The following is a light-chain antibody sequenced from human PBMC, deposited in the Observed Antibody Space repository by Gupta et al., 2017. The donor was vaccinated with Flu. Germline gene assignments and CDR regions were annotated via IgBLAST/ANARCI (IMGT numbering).Light chain of an antibody. CDR1: SSDVAGYNY. CDR2: EVN. Sequence: QSALTQPASVSGSPGQSITISCTGTSSDVAGYNYVSWFQQHPAKAPKLIIYEVNNRPSGVSDRFSGSKSDNTASLTISGLQADDEADYYCASVTSSSTWVFGGGTKLTVL. J-gene: IGLJ3*02. V-gene: IGLV2-14*01. CDR3: ASVTSSSTWV.